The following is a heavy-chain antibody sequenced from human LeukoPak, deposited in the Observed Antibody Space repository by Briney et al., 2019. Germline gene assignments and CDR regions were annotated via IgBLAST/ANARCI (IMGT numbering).Heavy chain of an antibody. CDR2: ISYDGSNK. Sequence: GGSLRLFCAASGFTFSSYGMHWVRQAPGKGLEWVAVISYDGSNKYYADSVKGRFTISRDNSKNTLYLQMNSLRAEDTAVYYCAKDRDFWSGYGMDVWGQGTTSPSP. D-gene: IGHD3-3*01. J-gene: IGHJ6*02. CDR1: GFTFSSYG. CDR3: AKDRDFWSGYGMDV. V-gene: IGHV3-30*18.